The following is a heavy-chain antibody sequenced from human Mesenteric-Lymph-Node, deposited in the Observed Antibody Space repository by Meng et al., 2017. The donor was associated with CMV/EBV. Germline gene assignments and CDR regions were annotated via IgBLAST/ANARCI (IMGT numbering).Heavy chain of an antibody. D-gene: IGHD4-17*01. V-gene: IGHV3-21*01. J-gene: IGHJ6*02. CDR2: ISSSSSYI. CDR1: GFTFSSYS. Sequence: GESLKISCAASGFTFSSYSMNWVRQAPGKGLEWVSSISSSSSYIYYADSVKGRFTISRDNAKNSLYLQMNSLGAEDTAVYYCARDVGDYNYYYFYSMDVWGQGTTVTVSS. CDR3: ARDVGDYNYYYFYSMDV.